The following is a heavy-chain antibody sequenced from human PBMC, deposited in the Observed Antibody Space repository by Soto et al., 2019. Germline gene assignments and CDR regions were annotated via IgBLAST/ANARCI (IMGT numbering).Heavy chain of an antibody. V-gene: IGHV5-51*01. CDR2: INPGDSNT. CDR3: ASYEQYYYYYYRMAF. Sequence: AGESLKISCRTSGFSFTTYWIAWVRQMPGKGLEWMGIINPGDSNTRYSPSFKGQVTISADNSISTAYLQWSSLKASDTAIYYCASYEQYYYYYYRMAFWGQGTTVTV. J-gene: IGHJ6*02. D-gene: IGHD3-16*01. CDR1: GFSFTTYW.